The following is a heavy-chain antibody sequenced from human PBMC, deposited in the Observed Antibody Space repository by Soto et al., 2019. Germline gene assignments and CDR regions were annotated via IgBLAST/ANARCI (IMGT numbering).Heavy chain of an antibody. CDR1: GGSFSGYY. Sequence: QVQLQQWGAGLLKPSETLSLTCAVYGGSFSGYYWSWIRQPPGKGLEWIGEINHSGSTNYNPSLKSRVTISVDTSKNQFSLKLSSVTAADTAVYYCARGRYDYVWGSYLSNWFDPWGQGTLVTVSS. CDR2: INHSGST. J-gene: IGHJ5*02. CDR3: ARGRYDYVWGSYLSNWFDP. D-gene: IGHD3-16*02. V-gene: IGHV4-34*01.